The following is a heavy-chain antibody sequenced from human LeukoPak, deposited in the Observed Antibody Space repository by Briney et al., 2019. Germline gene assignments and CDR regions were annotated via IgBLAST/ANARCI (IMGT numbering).Heavy chain of an antibody. CDR3: AGFDGEFY. J-gene: IGHJ4*02. V-gene: IGHV3-33*03. CDR1: GFSFSTYG. D-gene: IGHD3-10*01. CDR2: IWYDGRNK. Sequence: GGSLRLSCAASGFSFSTYGMHWVRQAPGKGLEWVAVIWYDGRNKYYADSVKGRFTIYRDNAKNTLYLQMNSLRAEDTAVYYCAGFDGEFYWGQGTLVTVSS.